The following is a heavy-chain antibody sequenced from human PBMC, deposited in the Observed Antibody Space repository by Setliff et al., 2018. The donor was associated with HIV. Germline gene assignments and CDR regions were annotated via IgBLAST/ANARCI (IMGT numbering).Heavy chain of an antibody. V-gene: IGHV1-8*02. D-gene: IGHD3-3*01. CDR2: MNPVRGAT. Sequence: GASVKVSCKSSGYFFTTHNINWVRQATGQGLEWRGWMNPVRGATGIAQKFQGRVTMTSDTSISTAYMELSGLTSEDTAVYYCARAPGYFDAWSGFRNYYMDVWGQGTGVTSP. CDR1: GYFFTTHN. CDR3: ARAPGYFDAWSGFRNYYMDV. J-gene: IGHJ6*03.